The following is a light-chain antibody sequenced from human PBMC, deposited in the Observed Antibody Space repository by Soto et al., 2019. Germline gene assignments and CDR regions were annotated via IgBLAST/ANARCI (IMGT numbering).Light chain of an antibody. CDR1: QSISSY. V-gene: IGKV1-39*01. CDR3: QQYNSYSST. CDR2: AAS. J-gene: IGKJ1*01. Sequence: DIQMTQSPSSLSASVGDRVTITCRASQSISSYLNWYQQKPGKAPKLLIHAASSLQSGVPSRFSGSGSGTDFTLTISSLQPEDFATYYCQQYNSYSSTFGHGTKVEVK.